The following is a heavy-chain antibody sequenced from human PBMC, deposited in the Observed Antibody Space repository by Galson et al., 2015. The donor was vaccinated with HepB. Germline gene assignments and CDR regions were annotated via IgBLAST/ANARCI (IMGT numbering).Heavy chain of an antibody. CDR2: ISPSSSTI. J-gene: IGHJ4*02. V-gene: IGHV3-48*01. Sequence: SLRLSCAASGFNFSSYSMNWVRQSPGKGLEWLSHISPSSSTIYYADSVKGRFTISRDNAKNSLYLHMNSLRAEDTAVYYCTNSPSLYCGTTSCYSVDYWGQGTLVTVS. CDR1: GFNFSSYS. D-gene: IGHD2-2*01. CDR3: TNSPSLYCGTTSCYSVDY.